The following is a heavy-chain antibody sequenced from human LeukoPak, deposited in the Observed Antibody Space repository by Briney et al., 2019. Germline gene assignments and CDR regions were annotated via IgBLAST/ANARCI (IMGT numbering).Heavy chain of an antibody. V-gene: IGHV4-59*01. CDR3: VRGHLVGGWFKYDAFDI. D-gene: IGHD6-19*01. CDR2: IYHSGST. Sequence: GSLRLSCAASGFTFSSYAMSWVRQAPGKGLEWIGYIYHSGSTNYNPSLKSRVTISLDTSKKHFSLKLSSVTAADTAVYYCVRGHLVGGWFKYDAFDIWGQGTMVSVSS. CDR1: GFTFSSYA. J-gene: IGHJ3*02.